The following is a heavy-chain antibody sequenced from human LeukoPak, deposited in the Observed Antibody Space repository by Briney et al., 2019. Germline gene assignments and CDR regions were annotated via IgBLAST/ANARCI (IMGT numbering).Heavy chain of an antibody. D-gene: IGHD4-17*01. J-gene: IGHJ4*02. CDR1: GRSISSYH. CDR3: ARGFAYGDTGSFDY. CDR2: TYYSGST. Sequence: KPSETLSLTCTVSGRSISSYHWSWIRQPPGKGLEWIGYTYYSGSTTYNPSLKSRVTISVDTSKNQFSLKLSSVTAADTAVYYCARGFAYGDTGSFDYWGQGTLVTVSS. V-gene: IGHV4-59*01.